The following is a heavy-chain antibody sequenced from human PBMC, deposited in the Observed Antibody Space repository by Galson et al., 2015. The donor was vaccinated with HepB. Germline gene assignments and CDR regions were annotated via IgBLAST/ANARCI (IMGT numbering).Heavy chain of an antibody. D-gene: IGHD2-21*02. CDR1: GFTVSSNY. V-gene: IGHV3-66*01. Sequence: SLRLSCAASGFTVSSNYMSWVRQAPGKGLEWVSVIYSGGSTYYADSVKGRFTISRDNSKNTLYLQMNSLRAEDTAVYYCARVAYCGGDCYSGYFDYWGQGTLVTVSS. J-gene: IGHJ4*02. CDR2: IYSGGST. CDR3: ARVAYCGGDCYSGYFDY.